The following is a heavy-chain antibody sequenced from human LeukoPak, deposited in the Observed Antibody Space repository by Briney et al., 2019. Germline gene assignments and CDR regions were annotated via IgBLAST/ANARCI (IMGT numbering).Heavy chain of an antibody. CDR3: ARDLRGIFNCYGMDV. J-gene: IGHJ6*02. CDR1: GGSISSGGYY. D-gene: IGHD6-13*01. V-gene: IGHV4-31*03. CDR2: IYYSGST. Sequence: ASETLSLTCTVSGGSISSGGYYWSWIRQHPGKGLEWIGYIYYSGSTYYNPSLKSRVTISVDTSKDQFSLKLSSVTAADTAVYYCARDLRGIFNCYGMDVWGQGTRSPSP.